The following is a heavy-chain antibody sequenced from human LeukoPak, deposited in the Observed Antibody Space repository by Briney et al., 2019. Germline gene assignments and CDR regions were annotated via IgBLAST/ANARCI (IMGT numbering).Heavy chain of an antibody. V-gene: IGHV3-33*01. J-gene: IGHJ3*02. CDR1: GFTFSSYG. Sequence: GRSLRLSCAASGFTFSSYGMHWVRQAPGKGLEWVAVIWYDGSNKYYADSVKGRFTISRDNSKNTLYLQMNSLRAEDTAVYYCARKGVLDAFDIWGQGTMVTVSS. CDR3: ARKGVLDAFDI. CDR2: IWYDGSNK. D-gene: IGHD3-10*01.